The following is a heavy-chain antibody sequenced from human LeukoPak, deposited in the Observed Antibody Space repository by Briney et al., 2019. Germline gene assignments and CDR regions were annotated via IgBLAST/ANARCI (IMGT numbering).Heavy chain of an antibody. CDR2: IYHSGST. CDR3: ARYCSSTSCYRADAFDI. V-gene: IGHV4-30-2*01. CDR1: GGSISSGGYS. Sequence: SETLSLTCAVSGGSISSGGYSWSWIRQPPGKGLEWIGYIYHSGSTYYNPSLKGRVTISVDRSKNQFSLKLSSVTAADTAVYYCARYCSSTSCYRADAFDIWGQGTMVTVSS. J-gene: IGHJ3*02. D-gene: IGHD2-2*02.